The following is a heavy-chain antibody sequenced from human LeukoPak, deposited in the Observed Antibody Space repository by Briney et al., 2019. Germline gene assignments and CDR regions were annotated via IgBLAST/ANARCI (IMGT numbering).Heavy chain of an antibody. D-gene: IGHD3-10*01. CDR1: GGSISSYY. Sequence: SETLSLTCTVSGGSISSYYWSWIRQPPGKGLEWIGYIYYSGSTNYNPSLKSRVTISVDTSKNQFSLKLSSVTAADTAVYYCASWFTRDWFDPWGQGTLVTVSS. CDR2: IYYSGST. J-gene: IGHJ5*02. V-gene: IGHV4-59*01. CDR3: ASWFTRDWFDP.